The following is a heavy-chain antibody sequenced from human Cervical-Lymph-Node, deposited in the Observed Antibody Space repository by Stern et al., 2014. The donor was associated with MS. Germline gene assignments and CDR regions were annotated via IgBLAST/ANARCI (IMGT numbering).Heavy chain of an antibody. CDR2: IIPIFGTA. V-gene: IGHV1-69*01. CDR3: ARRGDGYFDY. J-gene: IGHJ4*02. Sequence: VQLVESGAEVKKPGSPVNFSCKASGGTFSSYAISWVRQAPGQGLEWMGGIIPIFGTANYAQKFQGRVTITADESTSTAYMELSSLRSEDTAVYYCARRGDGYFDYWGQGTLVTVSS. CDR1: GGTFSSYA. D-gene: IGHD2-21*01.